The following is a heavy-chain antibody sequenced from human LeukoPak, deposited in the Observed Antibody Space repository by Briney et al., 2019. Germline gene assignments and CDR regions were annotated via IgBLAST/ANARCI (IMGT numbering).Heavy chain of an antibody. CDR2: INWNGGST. CDR1: GFTFDDYG. CDR3: ARASWGGYYKGEIDY. D-gene: IGHD3-3*01. Sequence: GGSLRLSCAASGFTFDDYGMSWVRQAPEKGLEWVSGINWNGGSTGYADSVKGRFTVSRDNAKNSLYLQMNSLRAEDTALYYCARASWGGYYKGEIDYWGQGTLVTVFS. J-gene: IGHJ4*02. V-gene: IGHV3-20*04.